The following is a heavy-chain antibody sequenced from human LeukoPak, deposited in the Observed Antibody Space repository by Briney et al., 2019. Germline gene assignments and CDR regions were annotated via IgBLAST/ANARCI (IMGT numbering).Heavy chain of an antibody. CDR2: IRSDGKYK. Sequence: GGSLRLSCAASGCNFKTYGRHWVRQTPGKGLKWLAYIRSDGKYKPYADSVKGRFTASRDNSKNTIYLQMSSLRVDDTAVYYCATEGASSYAFAFWGQGTKVAVSS. CDR3: ATEGASSYAFAF. J-gene: IGHJ3*01. CDR1: GCNFKTYG. V-gene: IGHV3-30*02. D-gene: IGHD4/OR15-4a*01.